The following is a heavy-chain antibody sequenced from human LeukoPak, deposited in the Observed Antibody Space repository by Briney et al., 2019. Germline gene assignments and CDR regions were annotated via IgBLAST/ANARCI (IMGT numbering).Heavy chain of an antibody. J-gene: IGHJ4*02. V-gene: IGHV1-69*05. CDR1: GGTFSSYA. CDR2: IIPIFGTA. D-gene: IGHD4-17*01. CDR3: ARGALYGDYAVDY. Sequence: ASVKVSCKASGGTFSSYAISWVRQAPGQGLEWMGRIIPIFGTANYAQKFQGRVTITTGESTSTAYMELSSLRSEDTAVYYCARGALYGDYAVDYWGQGTLVTVSS.